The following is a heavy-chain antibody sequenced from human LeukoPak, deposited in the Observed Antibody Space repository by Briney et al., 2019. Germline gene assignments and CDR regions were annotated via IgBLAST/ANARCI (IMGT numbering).Heavy chain of an antibody. CDR1: GGSISSYY. CDR3: ARGKDFWSGYFFDY. Sequence: SETLSLTCTVSGGSISSYYWSWIRQPPGKGLEWIGYIYYSGSTNYNPSLKSRVTISVDTSKNQFSPKLSSVTAADTAVYYCARGKDFWSGYFFDYWGQGTLVTVSS. CDR2: IYYSGST. D-gene: IGHD3-3*01. J-gene: IGHJ4*02. V-gene: IGHV4-59*01.